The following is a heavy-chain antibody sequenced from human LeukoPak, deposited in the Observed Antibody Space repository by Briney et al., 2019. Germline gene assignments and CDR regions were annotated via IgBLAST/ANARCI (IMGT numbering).Heavy chain of an antibody. Sequence: GESLQISCSGSGYGFVNYWIAWVRPMPGKGLEWMGIVYPGDSSTKYSPSFQGQVTISVDRSINTAYLQWSSLTASDTAMYYCARLTDYYDSSGYYRNYNWFDPWGQGTLVTVSS. CDR1: GYGFVNYW. CDR2: VYPGDSST. CDR3: ARLTDYYDSSGYYRNYNWFDP. J-gene: IGHJ5*02. D-gene: IGHD3-22*01. V-gene: IGHV5-51*01.